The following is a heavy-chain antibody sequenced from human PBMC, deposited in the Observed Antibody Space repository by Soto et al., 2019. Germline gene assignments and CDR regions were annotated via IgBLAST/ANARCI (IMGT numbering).Heavy chain of an antibody. D-gene: IGHD5-18*01. CDR1: GGSFSGYY. Sequence: PSETLSLTCAVYGGSFSGYYWSWIRQPPGKGLEWIGEINHSGSTNYNPSLKSRVTISVDTSKNQFSLKLSSVTAADTAVYYCARIPPRGYSYGNYFDYWGQGTLVTVSS. CDR3: ARIPPRGYSYGNYFDY. CDR2: INHSGST. J-gene: IGHJ4*02. V-gene: IGHV4-34*01.